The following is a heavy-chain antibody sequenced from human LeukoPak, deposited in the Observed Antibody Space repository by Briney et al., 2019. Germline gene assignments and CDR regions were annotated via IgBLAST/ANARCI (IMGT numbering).Heavy chain of an antibody. V-gene: IGHV3-66*01. J-gene: IGHJ6*01. CDR2: FYSSGNT. CDR3: AACGVPGTSALSYHYGMDV. CDR1: GLIFSGSH. Sequence: GGSLRLSCAGSGLIFSGSHMTWVRQPPGKGLEWVSAFYSSGNTYYADSVKGRFSISRDNSKNTLYLQMDSLRVEDTGVYYCAACGVPGTSALSYHYGMDVWGPGTTVIVSS. D-gene: IGHD6-19*01.